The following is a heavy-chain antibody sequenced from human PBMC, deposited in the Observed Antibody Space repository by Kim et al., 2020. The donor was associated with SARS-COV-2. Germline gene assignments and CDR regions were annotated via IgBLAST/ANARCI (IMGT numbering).Heavy chain of an antibody. J-gene: IGHJ4*02. CDR3: ARVPRNDLSLGTTQH. Sequence: ASVKVSCKASGYTFTSYGISWVRQAPGQGLEWMGWISAYNGNTNYAQKLQGRVTMTTDTSTSTAYMELRSLRSDDTAVYYCARVPRNDLSLGTTQHWGQGTLVTVSS. D-gene: IGHD1-1*01. CDR2: ISAYNGNT. CDR1: GYTFTSYG. V-gene: IGHV1-18*01.